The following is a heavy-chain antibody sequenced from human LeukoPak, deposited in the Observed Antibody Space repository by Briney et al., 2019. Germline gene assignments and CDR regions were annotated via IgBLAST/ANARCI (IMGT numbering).Heavy chain of an antibody. CDR3: ARAAIKYSVPAAIGYYYYYMDV. V-gene: IGHV4-31*03. CDR1: GGSISSGGYY. Sequence: SETLSLTCTVSGGSISSGGYYWSWIRQHPGKGLEWIGYIYYSGSTYYNPSLKSRVTISVDTSKNQFSLKLSSVTAADTAVYYCARAAIKYSVPAAIGYYYYYMDVWGKGTTVTVSS. CDR2: IYYSGST. J-gene: IGHJ6*03. D-gene: IGHD2-2*02.